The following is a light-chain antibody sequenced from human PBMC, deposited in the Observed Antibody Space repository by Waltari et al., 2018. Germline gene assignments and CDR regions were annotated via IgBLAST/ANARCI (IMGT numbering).Light chain of an antibody. J-gene: IGKJ4*01. CDR2: CAS. Sequence: DIVMTQSQDSLAVSLGERDTITCKSSQSVLYSSNNKNYFAWYQQKPGQPPKLLIYCASTRESGVPDRLSGSGSGTDFTLTISSLQAEDVAVYYCQQYYSTPLTFGGGTKVEIK. CDR3: QQYYSTPLT. CDR1: QSVLYSSNNKNY. V-gene: IGKV4-1*01.